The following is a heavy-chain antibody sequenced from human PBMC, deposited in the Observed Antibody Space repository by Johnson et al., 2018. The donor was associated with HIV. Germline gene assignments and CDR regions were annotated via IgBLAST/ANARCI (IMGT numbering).Heavy chain of an antibody. CDR3: ASDVRQGATQAFDI. J-gene: IGHJ3*02. CDR2: VYRDGNT. D-gene: IGHD1-26*01. CDR1: GFSVTRND. V-gene: IGHV3-53*01. Sequence: VQLVESGGGLIQPGGSLRLSCAASGFSVTRNDMNWVRQAPGKGLEWVSVVYRDGNTKYADSVKGRFSISRDNAKNTVDLQLNSLRAEDTAVYYCASDVRQGATQAFDIWGQGTMVTVSS.